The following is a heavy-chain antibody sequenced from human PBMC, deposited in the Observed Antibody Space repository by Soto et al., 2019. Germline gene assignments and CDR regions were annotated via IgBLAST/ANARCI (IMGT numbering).Heavy chain of an antibody. Sequence: GYYWSWIRQPPGKGLEWIGEINHSGSTNYNPSLKSRVTISVDTSKNQFSLKLSSVTAADTAVYYCARGPTQLRFLEWLSQGYGMDVWGQGTTVTVSS. CDR1: GYY. V-gene: IGHV4-34*01. CDR2: INHSGST. CDR3: ARGPTQLRFLEWLSQGYGMDV. J-gene: IGHJ6*02. D-gene: IGHD3-3*01.